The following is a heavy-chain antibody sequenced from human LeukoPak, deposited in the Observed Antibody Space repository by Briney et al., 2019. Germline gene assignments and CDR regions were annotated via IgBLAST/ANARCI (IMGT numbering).Heavy chain of an antibody. CDR3: VPLEYSSSSYYFDY. Sequence: PSETLSLTCTVSGGSISSYYWSWIRQPAGKGLEWIGRIYTSGSTNYNPSLKSRVTMSVDTSKNQFSLKLSSVTAADTAVYYCVPLEYSSSSYYFDYWGQGTLVTVSS. V-gene: IGHV4-4*07. D-gene: IGHD6-6*01. J-gene: IGHJ4*02. CDR1: GGSISSYY. CDR2: IYTSGST.